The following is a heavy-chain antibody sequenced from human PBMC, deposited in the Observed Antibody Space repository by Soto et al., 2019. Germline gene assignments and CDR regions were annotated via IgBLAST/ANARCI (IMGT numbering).Heavy chain of an antibody. Sequence: PGRSLRLSSAAWGVSYSSYAMSWVLQATGKGLAWVPALCGSGGSTYYADSVKGRFTISRDNSKNPLYLHMNSLRAEDTAVYYCAKVIASRGPFDYWGQGTLVTVSS. D-gene: IGHD3-10*01. V-gene: IGHV3-23*01. J-gene: IGHJ4*02. CDR2: LCGSGGST. CDR1: GVSYSSYA. CDR3: AKVIASRGPFDY.